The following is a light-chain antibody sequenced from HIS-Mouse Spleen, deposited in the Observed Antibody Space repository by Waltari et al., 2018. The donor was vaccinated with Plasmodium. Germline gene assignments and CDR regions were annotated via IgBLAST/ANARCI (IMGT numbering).Light chain of an antibody. Sequence: EIVMTQSPATLSVSPGERATLSCRASQSVSSNLAWYQQKPGQAPMLLIYGASTRASVIPARCSGGGSGTDFTLTISSLQSEDFAVYYCQQYNNWSFTFGPGTKVEIK. CDR2: GAS. J-gene: IGKJ3*01. V-gene: IGKV3-15*01. CDR1: QSVSSN. CDR3: QQYNNWSFT.